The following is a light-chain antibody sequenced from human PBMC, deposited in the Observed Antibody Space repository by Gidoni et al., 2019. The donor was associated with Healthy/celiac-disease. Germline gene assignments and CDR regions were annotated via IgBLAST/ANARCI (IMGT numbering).Light chain of an antibody. CDR3: SSYTSSSTNWA. V-gene: IGLV2-14*01. Sequence: QSALTQPASVSGSPGQSITISCTGTSSDVGGYNYVPWYQQHPGKAPKLMIYDVSNRPSGVSNRFSGSKSGNTASLTISGLQAEDEADYYCSSYTSSSTNWAFGGGTKLTVL. CDR2: DVS. J-gene: IGLJ3*02. CDR1: SSDVGGYNY.